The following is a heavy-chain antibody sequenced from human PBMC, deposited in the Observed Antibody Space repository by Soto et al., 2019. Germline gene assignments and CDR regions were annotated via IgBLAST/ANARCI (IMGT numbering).Heavy chain of an antibody. CDR1: GGTFSSYT. CDR3: ASLAAAGTGTGYYSYGMDV. V-gene: IGHV1-69*02. CDR2: IIPILGIA. D-gene: IGHD6-13*01. Sequence: QVQLVQSGAEVKKPGSSVKVSCKASGGTFSSYTISWVRQAPGQGLEWMGRIIPILGIANYAQKFQGRVTITADKSTSTAYMGLSRLRSEDTAVCYCASLAAAGTGTGYYSYGMDVWGQGTTVTVSS. J-gene: IGHJ6*02.